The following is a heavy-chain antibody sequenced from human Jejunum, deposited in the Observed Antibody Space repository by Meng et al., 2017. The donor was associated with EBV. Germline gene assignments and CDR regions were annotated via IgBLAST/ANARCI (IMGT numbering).Heavy chain of an antibody. CDR3: AHRDGSGGWYPDN. J-gene: IGHJ4*01. CDR2: IYGDDDK. Sequence: QITLKESGPTLVKLAQPLTLTGTFSGFSLTTSEVGVGWIRQPPGKALEWLALIYGDDDKRYSPSLESRLTINKDTSKNQVVLTVTNMDPVDTGTYYCAHRDGSGGWYPDNWGQGTLVTVSS. V-gene: IGHV2-5*02. CDR1: GFSLTTSEVG. D-gene: IGHD6-19*01.